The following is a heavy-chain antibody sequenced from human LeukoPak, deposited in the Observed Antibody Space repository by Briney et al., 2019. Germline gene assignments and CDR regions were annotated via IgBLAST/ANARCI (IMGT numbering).Heavy chain of an antibody. CDR1: GGSISSGYSY. J-gene: IGHJ4*02. CDR2: IYYSGST. V-gene: IGHV4-61*01. Sequence: SQTLSLTCTVSGGSISSGYSYWTWTRQPPGKGLEWVGYIYYSGSTNYSPSLKSRVTISVDTSNNQFSLKLRSVNAADTAVYFCARGLCGGDCPADYWGQGTLVTVSS. D-gene: IGHD2-21*02. CDR3: ARGLCGGDCPADY.